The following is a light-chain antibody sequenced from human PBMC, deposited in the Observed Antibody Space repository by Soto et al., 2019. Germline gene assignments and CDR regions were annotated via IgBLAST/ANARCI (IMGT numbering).Light chain of an antibody. CDR3: TSYTSTTRWV. CDR1: SSDVGTYSY. J-gene: IGLJ3*02. V-gene: IGLV2-14*01. Sequence: QSALTQPASVSGSPGQSISISCTGTSSDVGTYSYVSWYQQHPGKAPKLMIYEVSYRPSGVSNRFSGSKSGDTASLTISRLQAEDEADYYCTSYTSTTRWVFCGGTQLTVL. CDR2: EVS.